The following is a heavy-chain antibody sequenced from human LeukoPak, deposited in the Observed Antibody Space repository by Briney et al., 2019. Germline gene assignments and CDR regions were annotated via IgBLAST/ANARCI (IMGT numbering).Heavy chain of an antibody. CDR3: AKDHTSSGWDY. CDR2: ISGSGGST. Sequence: GGSLRLSCAASGFTFSSYWMTWVRQAPGKGLEWVSAISGSGGSTYYADSVKGRFTISRDNSKNTLYLQMNSLRAEDTAVYYCAKDHTSSGWDYWGQGTLVTVSS. V-gene: IGHV3-23*01. D-gene: IGHD6-19*01. CDR1: GFTFSSYW. J-gene: IGHJ4*02.